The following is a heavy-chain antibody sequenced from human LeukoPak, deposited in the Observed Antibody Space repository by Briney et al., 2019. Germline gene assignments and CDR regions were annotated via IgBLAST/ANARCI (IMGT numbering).Heavy chain of an antibody. J-gene: IGHJ4*02. Sequence: GGSLRLSCAASGFTFSSYAMSWVRQAPGKGLEWVSAISGSGGSTYYADSVKGRFTISRDNSKNTLYLQMNSLRAEDTAVYYCATLLGGVIVLSGYFDYWGQGTLVTVSS. V-gene: IGHV3-23*01. D-gene: IGHD3-16*02. CDR2: ISGSGGST. CDR3: ATLLGGVIVLSGYFDY. CDR1: GFTFSSYA.